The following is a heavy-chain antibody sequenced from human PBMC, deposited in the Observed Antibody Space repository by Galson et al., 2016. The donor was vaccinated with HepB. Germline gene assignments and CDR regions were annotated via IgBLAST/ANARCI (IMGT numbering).Heavy chain of an antibody. Sequence: CAISGDSVYNNAAAWVWIRQSPSRGVEWLGRTFYRSTWENHYAGSVKNRITISPDTSRNQFSLHLNSVTPGDTAVYYCPRAVRLGRGMAVWGQGTPVPVPS. D-gene: IGHD3-10*01. V-gene: IGHV6-1*01. CDR2: TFYRSTWEN. J-gene: IGHJ6*02. CDR3: PRAVRLGRGMAV. CDR1: GDSVYNNAAA.